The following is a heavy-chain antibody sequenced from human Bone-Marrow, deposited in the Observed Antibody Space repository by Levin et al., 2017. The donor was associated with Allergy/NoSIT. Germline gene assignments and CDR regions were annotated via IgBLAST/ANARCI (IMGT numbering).Heavy chain of an antibody. J-gene: IGHJ4*02. V-gene: IGHV4-59*01. CDR1: GGSISSYY. Sequence: SCTVSGGSISSYYWSWIRQPPGKGLEWIGYIYYSGTTNYNPSVKSRVTISVDTSKNQFSLKLSSVTAADTAVYFCARGREGGARKSFDYWGQGTLVTVSS. CDR2: IYYSGTT. CDR3: ARGREGGARKSFDY. D-gene: IGHD3-16*01.